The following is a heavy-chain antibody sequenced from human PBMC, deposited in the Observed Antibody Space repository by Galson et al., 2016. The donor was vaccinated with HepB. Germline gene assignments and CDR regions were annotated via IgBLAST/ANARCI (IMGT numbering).Heavy chain of an antibody. CDR2: ISTYSGNT. J-gene: IGHJ4*02. D-gene: IGHD2/OR15-2a*01. Sequence: SVKVSCKASGYTFTTSGISWVRQAPGQVLEWMGWISTYSGNTKYAQKFQGGLTLTTDSSTTTAYMELRSLRFDDTALYYCARDVQYRFDSWGQGTLVTVSS. CDR3: ARDVQYRFDS. V-gene: IGHV1-18*01. CDR1: GYTFTTSG.